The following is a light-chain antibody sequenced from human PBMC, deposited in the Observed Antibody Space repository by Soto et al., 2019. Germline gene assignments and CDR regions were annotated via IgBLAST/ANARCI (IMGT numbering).Light chain of an antibody. CDR1: QSISSY. V-gene: IGKV1-39*01. CDR3: QQYYSYPLT. Sequence: DIQMTQSPSSLSASVGDRVTITCRASQSISSYLNWYQQKPGKAPKLLIYTASSLQSGVPSRFSGSGSGTDFTLTISCLQSEELATYDCQQYYSYPLTVGGGTKGDIK. J-gene: IGKJ4*01. CDR2: TAS.